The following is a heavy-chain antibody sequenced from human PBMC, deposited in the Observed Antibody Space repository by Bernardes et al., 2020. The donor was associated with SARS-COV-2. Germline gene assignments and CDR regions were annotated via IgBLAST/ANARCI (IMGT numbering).Heavy chain of an antibody. J-gene: IGHJ6*02. CDR3: ASRSPKSYYYYGMDV. Sequence: ASVKVSCKASGYTFTGYYMHWVRQAPGQGLEWMGWINPNSGGTNYAQKFQGRVTMTRDTSISTAYMELSRLRSDDTAVYYCASRSPKSYYYYGMDVWGQGTTVTVSS. V-gene: IGHV1-2*02. CDR1: GYTFTGYY. CDR2: INPNSGGT.